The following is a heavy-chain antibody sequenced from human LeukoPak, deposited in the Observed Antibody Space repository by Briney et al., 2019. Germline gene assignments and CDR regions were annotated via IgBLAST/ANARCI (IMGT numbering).Heavy chain of an antibody. J-gene: IGHJ6*02. CDR3: AREGCGGDCYSYYYYGMDV. Sequence: GGSLRLSYAASGFTFSSYSMNWVRQAPGKGLEWVSSISSSSSYIYYADSVKGRFTISRDNAKNSLYLQMNSLRAEDTAVYYCAREGCGGDCYSYYYYGMDVWGQGTTVTVSS. D-gene: IGHD2-21*02. V-gene: IGHV3-21*01. CDR2: ISSSSSYI. CDR1: GFTFSSYS.